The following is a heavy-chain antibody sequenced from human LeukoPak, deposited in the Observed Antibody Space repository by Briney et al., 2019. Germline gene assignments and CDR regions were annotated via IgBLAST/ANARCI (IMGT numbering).Heavy chain of an antibody. CDR2: MNPNSGNT. J-gene: IGHJ5*02. Sequence: GASVKVSCKASGYTFTCYDINWVRQATGQGLEWMGWMNPNSGNTGYAQKFQGRVTMTRNTSISTAYMELSSLRSEDTAVYYCARGRLELARGLNWFDPWGQGTLVTVSS. CDR1: GYTFTCYD. D-gene: IGHD1-26*01. CDR3: ARGRLELARGLNWFDP. V-gene: IGHV1-8*01.